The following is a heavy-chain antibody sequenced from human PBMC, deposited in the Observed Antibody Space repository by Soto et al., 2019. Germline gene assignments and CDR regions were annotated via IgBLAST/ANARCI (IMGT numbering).Heavy chain of an antibody. CDR2: INNDGRST. V-gene: IGHV3-74*01. Sequence: GGSLRLSCAGSGFTFSNYWMHWVRQAPGKGLVWVSRINNDGRSTNYADSVKGRFTISRDSANNTLYLQMNSLRAEDTAVYYCARIAVGGTRAFDIWGQGAMVTVSS. D-gene: IGHD6-19*01. CDR3: ARIAVGGTRAFDI. CDR1: GFTFSNYW. J-gene: IGHJ3*02.